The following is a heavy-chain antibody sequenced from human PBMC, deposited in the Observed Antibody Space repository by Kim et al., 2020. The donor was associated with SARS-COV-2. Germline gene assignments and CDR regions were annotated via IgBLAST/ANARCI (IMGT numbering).Heavy chain of an antibody. D-gene: IGHD1-26*01. V-gene: IGHV3-9*01. J-gene: IGHJ6*04. Sequence: VKGRFTISGDNAKNSLYLQMNSLRAEDTALYYCAKDMGVGATFFSGEMDVWGKGTTVTVSS. CDR3: AKDMGVGATFFSGEMDV.